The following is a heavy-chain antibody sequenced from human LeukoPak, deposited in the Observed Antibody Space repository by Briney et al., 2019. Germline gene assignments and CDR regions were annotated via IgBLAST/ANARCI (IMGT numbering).Heavy chain of an antibody. Sequence: GGSPRLSCAASGFTFSSYWMSWVRQAPGKGLEWVANIKQDGSEKYYVDSVKGRFTISRDNAKNSLYLQMNSLRAEDTAVYYCARELSSSWYFSDYYYYYYMDVWGKGTTVTVSS. CDR2: IKQDGSEK. CDR3: ARELSSSWYFSDYYYYYYMDV. CDR1: GFTFSSYW. V-gene: IGHV3-7*01. J-gene: IGHJ6*03. D-gene: IGHD6-13*01.